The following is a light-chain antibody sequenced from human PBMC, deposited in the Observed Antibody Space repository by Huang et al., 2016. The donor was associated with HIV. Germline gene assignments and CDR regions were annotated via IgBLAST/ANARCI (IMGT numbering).Light chain of an antibody. V-gene: IGKV1-5*01. CDR3: QQCNTYPYT. Sequence: DIQMTQSPSTLSASGGDRVTITCRASQRISISLAWYQQKPGKAPKLLIYDTSSLQSGVPSRCSGSGSGTECSLTISSRQPDDFATYYCQQCNTYPYTFGQGTKLEIK. CDR1: QRISIS. J-gene: IGKJ2*01. CDR2: DTS.